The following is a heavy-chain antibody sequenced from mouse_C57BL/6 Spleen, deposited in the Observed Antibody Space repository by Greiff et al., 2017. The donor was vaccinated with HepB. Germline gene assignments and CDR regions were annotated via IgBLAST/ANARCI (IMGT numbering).Heavy chain of an antibody. CDR2: SSSGGSYT. D-gene: IGHD1-1*01. V-gene: IGHV5-6*01. CDR1: GFTFSSYG. Sequence: DVHLVESGGDLVKPGGSLKLSCAASGFTFSSYGMSWVRQTPDKRLEWVATSSSGGSYTYYPDSVKGRFTISRDNAKNTLYLQMSSLKSEDTAMYYCARHEGITTVVATNFDVWGTGTTVTVSS. J-gene: IGHJ1*03. CDR3: ARHEGITTVVATNFDV.